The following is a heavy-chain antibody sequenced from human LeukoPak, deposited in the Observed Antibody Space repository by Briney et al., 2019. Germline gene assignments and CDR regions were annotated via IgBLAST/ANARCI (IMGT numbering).Heavy chain of an antibody. Sequence: SETLSLTCTVSGGSISSSSYYWGWIRQPPGKGLEWIGSIYYSGSTYYNPSLKSRVTISVDTSKNQFSLKLRSVTAADTAVYYXXXXXXXPRYDSSGYQLGYFDYWGQGTLVTVSS. CDR1: GGSISSSSYY. V-gene: IGHV4-39*03. CDR2: IYYSGST. CDR3: XXXXXXPRYDSSGYQLGYFDY. J-gene: IGHJ4*02. D-gene: IGHD3-22*01.